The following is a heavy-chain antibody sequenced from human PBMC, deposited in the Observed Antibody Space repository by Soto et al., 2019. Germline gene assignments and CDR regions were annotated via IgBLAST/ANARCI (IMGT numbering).Heavy chain of an antibody. CDR2: INAGNGNA. Sequence: ASLKVSCKASGYTFTSYAIHWVRQAPGQRLEWMGWINAGNGNAKYSQKFQGRVTITRDTSASTAYVELSSLSSDDTAVYYCARASYYSESSGYYHDYWGQGTLVTVSS. D-gene: IGHD3-22*01. J-gene: IGHJ4*02. CDR3: ARASYYSESSGYYHDY. CDR1: GYTFTSYA. V-gene: IGHV1-3*01.